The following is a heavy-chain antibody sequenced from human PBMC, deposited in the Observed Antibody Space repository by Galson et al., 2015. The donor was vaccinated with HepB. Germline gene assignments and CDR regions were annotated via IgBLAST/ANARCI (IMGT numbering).Heavy chain of an antibody. CDR3: AREGSTGEFEF. V-gene: IGHV1-2*02. Sequence: QSGAEVKKPGASVKVSCKASGYTFTAYYIHWVRQAPGQGLEWMGWSNPNSGGTNYVKKFQGRVTMTRDTSISTAYMELSRLTFDDTAVYYCAREGSTGEFEFWGQGTLVTVSS. D-gene: IGHD1-14*01. CDR2: SNPNSGGT. CDR1: GYTFTAYY. J-gene: IGHJ4*02.